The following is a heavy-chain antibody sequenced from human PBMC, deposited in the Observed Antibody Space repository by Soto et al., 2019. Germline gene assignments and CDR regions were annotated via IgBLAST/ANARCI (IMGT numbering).Heavy chain of an antibody. CDR3: ASATTVTTEEVY. D-gene: IGHD4-17*01. CDR1: GFTFSSYG. V-gene: IGHV3-30*03. CDR2: ISYDGSNK. Sequence: VGSLRLSCAASGFTFSSYGMHWVRQAPGKGLEWVAVISYDGSNKYYADSVKGRFTISRDNSKNTLYLQMNSLRAEDTAVYYCASATTVTTEEVYWGQGTLVTVSS. J-gene: IGHJ4*02.